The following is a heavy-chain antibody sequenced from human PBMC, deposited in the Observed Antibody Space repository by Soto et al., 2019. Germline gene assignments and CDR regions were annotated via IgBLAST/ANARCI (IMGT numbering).Heavy chain of an antibody. V-gene: IGHV3-33*01. D-gene: IGHD1-26*01. Sequence: QVQLVESGGGVVQPGRSLRLSCAASGFTFSSYGMHWVRQAPGKGLEWVAVIWYDGSNKYYADSVKGRFTISRDNSKNTLYLQMNSLRAEDTAVYYCARAVVGWELLRGRYYYYGMDVWGQGTTVTVSS. CDR1: GFTFSSYG. CDR2: IWYDGSNK. CDR3: ARAVVGWELLRGRYYYYGMDV. J-gene: IGHJ6*02.